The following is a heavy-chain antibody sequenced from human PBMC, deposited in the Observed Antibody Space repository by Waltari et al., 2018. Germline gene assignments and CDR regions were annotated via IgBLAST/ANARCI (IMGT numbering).Heavy chain of an antibody. CDR2: ISYDGSNK. Sequence: QVQLVESGGGVVQPGRSLRLSCAASGFTFSRCALPWVRQAPGKGLEWVAVISYDGSNKYYADSVKGRFTISRDNSKNTLYLQMNSLRAEDTAVYYCARDSGGWPHGAFDIWGQGTMVTVSS. CDR3: ARDSGGWPHGAFDI. CDR1: GFTFSRCA. D-gene: IGHD2-15*01. V-gene: IGHV3-30-3*01. J-gene: IGHJ3*02.